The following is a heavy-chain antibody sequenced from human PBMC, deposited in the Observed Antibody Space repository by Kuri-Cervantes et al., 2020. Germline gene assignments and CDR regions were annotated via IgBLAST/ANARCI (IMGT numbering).Heavy chain of an antibody. J-gene: IGHJ4*02. CDR3: ARDLRGGGYYFDY. D-gene: IGHD3-10*01. CDR2: IWYDGSNK. V-gene: IGHV3-33*01. CDR1: GFTFSSYG. Sequence: GGSLRLSCAASGFTFSSYGMHWVRQAPGKGLEWVAVIWYDGSNKYYADSVKGRFTISRDNSKNTLYLQMNSLRAEDTAVYYCARDLRGGGYYFDYWGQGTLVTVSS.